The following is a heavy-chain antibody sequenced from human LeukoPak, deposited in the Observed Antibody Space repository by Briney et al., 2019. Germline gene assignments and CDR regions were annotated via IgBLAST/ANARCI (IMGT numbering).Heavy chain of an antibody. CDR3: ARDRVGVGSSGWEN. Sequence: ASVKVSCKASGYTFTSYDINWVRQATGQGLEWMGWMNPNSGNTGYTQKFQGRVTMTRDTSISTAYMELSSLTSDDTAVYYCARDRVGVGSSGWENWGQGTLVTVSS. J-gene: IGHJ4*02. CDR2: MNPNSGNT. CDR1: GYTFTSYD. D-gene: IGHD6-19*01. V-gene: IGHV1-8*01.